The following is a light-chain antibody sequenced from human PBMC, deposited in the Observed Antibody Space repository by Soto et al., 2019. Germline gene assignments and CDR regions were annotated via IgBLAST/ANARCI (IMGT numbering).Light chain of an antibody. J-gene: IGLJ1*01. V-gene: IGLV2-14*01. Sequence: SGLTQPASVSGSPGQSITIYCTETSSDVGGYNYVSWYQQHPGKAPKLMIYDVSNRPSGVSDRFSVSKSGNTASLTISNLQAEDEADYYCSSYTSSGTYVFGTGTKVTVL. CDR2: DVS. CDR3: SSYTSSGTYV. CDR1: SSDVGGYNY.